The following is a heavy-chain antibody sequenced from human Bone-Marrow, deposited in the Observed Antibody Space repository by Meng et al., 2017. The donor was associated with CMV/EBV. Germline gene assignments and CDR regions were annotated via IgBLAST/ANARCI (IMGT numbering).Heavy chain of an antibody. CDR2: IWYDGRNK. V-gene: IGHV3-33*06. CDR3: AKDRSRVVVVPAAMRD. J-gene: IGHJ4*02. Sequence: FTLSSSGRHLVRQAPGNGLEWVAVIWYDGRNKYYADSVRGRFTISRDNSKNTLYLQMNSLRAEDTAVYYCAKDRSRVVVVPAAMRDWGQGTLVTVSS. CDR1: FTLSSSG. D-gene: IGHD2-2*01.